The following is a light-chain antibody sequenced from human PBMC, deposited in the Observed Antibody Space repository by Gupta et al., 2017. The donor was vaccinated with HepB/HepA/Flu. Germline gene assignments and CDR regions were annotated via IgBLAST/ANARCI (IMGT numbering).Light chain of an antibody. CDR2: AAS. CDR1: QSISSY. V-gene: IGKV1-39*01. Sequence: DIQMTQSPSSLSASVGDRVTITCRASQSISSYLNWYQQKPGKATKLLIYAASSLQSGVPSRFSGSGSWTDFTLTISSLQPEDFATYYCRQSYSTSWTFGQGTKVEIK. J-gene: IGKJ1*01. CDR3: RQSYSTSWT.